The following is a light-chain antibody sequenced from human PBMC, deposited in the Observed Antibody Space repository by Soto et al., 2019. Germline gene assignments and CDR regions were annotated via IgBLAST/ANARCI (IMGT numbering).Light chain of an antibody. CDR1: QTVSSS. Sequence: EIVLTQSPATLSLSPGERATLSCRASQTVSSSLAWYQQKPGQAPRLLIYEVSNRATGIPARFSGSGSGADCTLTISSLEPGDFALYYCQQHINWPLTFGGGTKV. J-gene: IGKJ4*01. V-gene: IGKV3-11*01. CDR3: QQHINWPLT. CDR2: EVS.